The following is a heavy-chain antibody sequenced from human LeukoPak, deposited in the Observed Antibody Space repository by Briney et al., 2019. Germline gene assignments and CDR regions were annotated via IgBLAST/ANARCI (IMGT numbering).Heavy chain of an antibody. CDR3: AKDLVLMVYAIFGY. D-gene: IGHD2-8*01. CDR1: GFTFSSYA. J-gene: IGHJ4*02. Sequence: GGSLRLSCAASGFTFSSYAMSWVRQAPGKGLEWVSAISGSGGGTYYADSLKGRFTISRDNSKNTLYLQMNSLRAEDTAVYYCAKDLVLMVYAIFGYWGQGTLVTVSS. V-gene: IGHV3-23*01. CDR2: ISGSGGGT.